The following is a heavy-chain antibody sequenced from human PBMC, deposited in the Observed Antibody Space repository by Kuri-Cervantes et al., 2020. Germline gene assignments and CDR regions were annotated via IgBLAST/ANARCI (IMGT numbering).Heavy chain of an antibody. V-gene: IGHV1-8*01. D-gene: IGHD3-22*01. J-gene: IGHJ4*02. CDR3: ASHHYYDSSGYPYYFDY. CDR2: MNPNSGNT. CDR1: GYTFTSYD. Sequence: ASVKVSCKASGYTFTSYDINWVRQATGQGLEWMGWMNPNSGNTGYAQKFQGRVTITADESTSTAYMELSSLRSEDTAVYYCASHHYYDSSGYPYYFDYWGQGTLVTVSS.